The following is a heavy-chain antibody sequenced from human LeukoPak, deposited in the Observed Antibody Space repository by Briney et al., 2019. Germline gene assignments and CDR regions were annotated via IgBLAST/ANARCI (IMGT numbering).Heavy chain of an antibody. J-gene: IGHJ4*02. CDR3: ARGYYFDY. CDR2: IYYSGST. CDR1: GGSITNYY. Sequence: PSETLSLTCAVSGGSITNYYWGWIRQPPGKGLEWIGSIYYSGSTYYNPSLKSRVTISVDTSKNQFSLKLSSVTAADTAVYYCARGYYFDYWGQGTLVTVSS. V-gene: IGHV4-39*07.